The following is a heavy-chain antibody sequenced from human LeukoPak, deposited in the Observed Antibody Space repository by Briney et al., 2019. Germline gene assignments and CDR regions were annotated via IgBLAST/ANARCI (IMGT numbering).Heavy chain of an antibody. Sequence: AAVKVSLKASGGTFSSYAISWVRQAPGQGIEWMGRIIPFFGTANYAQKSQGRVTITTDEATSTAYMELSSLRSEDTGVYYCARTSGGVKPWKSLDYWGEGTLVTVSP. CDR3: ARTSGGVKPWKSLDY. D-gene: IGHD1-1*01. J-gene: IGHJ4*02. V-gene: IGHV1-69*05. CDR2: IIPFFGTA. CDR1: GGTFSSYA.